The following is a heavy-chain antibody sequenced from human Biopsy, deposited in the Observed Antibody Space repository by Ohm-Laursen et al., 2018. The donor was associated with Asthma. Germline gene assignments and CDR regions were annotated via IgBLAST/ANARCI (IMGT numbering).Heavy chain of an antibody. CDR3: ARAVDYSHYYGIDV. D-gene: IGHD3-10*01. Sequence: ASVKVSCKTSGYAFNSAGITWVRQAPGQGLEWMGRISVYNGNTKVAQKLQDRVTMITDTSTSTAYMELRSLRSDDTAVYFCARAVDYSHYYGIDVWGQGTTVTVS. J-gene: IGHJ6*02. CDR2: ISVYNGNT. CDR1: GYAFNSAG. V-gene: IGHV1-18*01.